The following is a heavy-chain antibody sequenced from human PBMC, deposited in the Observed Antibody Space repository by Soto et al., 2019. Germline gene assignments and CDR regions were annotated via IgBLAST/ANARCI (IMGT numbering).Heavy chain of an antibody. CDR1: GYTFTGYY. J-gene: IGHJ4*02. CDR2: INPNSGGT. V-gene: IGHV1-2*04. CDR3: ARYYYDSSGYYYFDY. Sequence: ASVKVSCKASGYTFTGYYMHWVRQAPGQGLEWMGWINPNSGGTNYAQKFQGWVTMTRDTSISTAYMELSRLRSDDTAVYYCARYYYDSSGYYYFDYWGQGTLVTVSS. D-gene: IGHD3-22*01.